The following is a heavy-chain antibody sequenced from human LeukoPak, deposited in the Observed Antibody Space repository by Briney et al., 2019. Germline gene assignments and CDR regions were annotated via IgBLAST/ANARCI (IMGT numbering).Heavy chain of an antibody. CDR3: VRDGESGSLTAGDFDY. CDR1: GYTFTTYG. CDR2: ISAYNGNK. J-gene: IGHJ4*02. V-gene: IGHV1-18*01. Sequence: ASVKVSCKASGYTFTTYGISWVRQAPGQGLEWMGWISAYNGNKKYAQTLQGRVTMTTDTSTSTAYMELRSLRSDDTAVYYCVRDGESGSLTAGDFDYWGQGTLVTVSS. D-gene: IGHD1-26*01.